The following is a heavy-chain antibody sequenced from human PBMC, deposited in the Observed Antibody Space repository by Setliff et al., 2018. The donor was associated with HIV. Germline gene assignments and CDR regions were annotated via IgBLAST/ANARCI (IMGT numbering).Heavy chain of an antibody. V-gene: IGHV1-69*06. CDR2: IVLMSNTA. D-gene: IGHD3-22*01. CDR3: GAGQHSYSYLGYYYSGVDV. J-gene: IGHJ4*02. CDR1: GDTFTSYV. Sequence: GASVKVSCKASGDTFTSYVISWVRQAPGQGLEWMGGIVLMSNTADYAPKFQGRVTITADKSTSTAYMELSSLRSDDTAIYYCGAGQHSYSYLGYYYSGVDVWGQGTLVTVSS.